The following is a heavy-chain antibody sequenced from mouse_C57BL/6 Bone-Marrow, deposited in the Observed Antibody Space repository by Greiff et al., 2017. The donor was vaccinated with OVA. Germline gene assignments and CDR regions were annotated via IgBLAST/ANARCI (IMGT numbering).Heavy chain of an antibody. J-gene: IGHJ2*01. V-gene: IGHV1-61*01. D-gene: IGHD2-5*01. CDR2: IYPSDSET. CDR3: AREGDSNYVFDY. CDR1: GYTFTSYW. Sequence: VQLQQPGAELVRPGSSVKLSCKASGYTFTSYWMDWVKQRPGQGLEWIGNIYPSDSETHYNQKFKDKATLTVDKSSSTAYMQLSSLTSEDSAVYYCAREGDSNYVFDYWGQGTTLTVSS.